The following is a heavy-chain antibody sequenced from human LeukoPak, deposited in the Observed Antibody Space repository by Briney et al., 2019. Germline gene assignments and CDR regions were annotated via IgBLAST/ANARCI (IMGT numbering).Heavy chain of an antibody. J-gene: IGHJ5*02. V-gene: IGHV3-7*01. CDR2: IKQDGSEK. D-gene: IGHD6-6*01. CDR3: ARVPRDLYSSSSDWFDP. CDR1: GFTFSSYS. Sequence: GGSLRLSCAASGFTFSSYSMNWVRQAPGKGLEWVANIKQDGSEKYYVDSVKGRFTISRDNAKNSLYLQMNSLRAEDTAVYYCARVPRDLYSSSSDWFDPWGQGTLVTASS.